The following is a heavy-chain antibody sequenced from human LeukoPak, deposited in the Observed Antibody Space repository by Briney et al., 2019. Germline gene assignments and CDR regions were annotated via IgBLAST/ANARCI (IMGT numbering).Heavy chain of an antibody. V-gene: IGHV3-30*04. CDR2: ISYDGSNK. Sequence: GGSLRLSCAASGFTFSSYAMHWVGQAPGKGLEWVAVISYDGSNKYYADSVKGRFTISRDNSKNTLYLQMNSLRAEDTAVYYCAREASVAGTSAFDYWGQGTLVTVSS. D-gene: IGHD6-19*01. CDR3: AREASVAGTSAFDY. J-gene: IGHJ4*02. CDR1: GFTFSSYA.